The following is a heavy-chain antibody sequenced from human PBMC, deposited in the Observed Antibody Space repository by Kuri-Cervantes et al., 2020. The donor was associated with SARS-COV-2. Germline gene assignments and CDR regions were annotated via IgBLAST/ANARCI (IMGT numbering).Heavy chain of an antibody. D-gene: IGHD3-3*01. CDR1: GGSISSGDYY. J-gene: IGHJ5*02. CDR3: ARTKGTIFGVVNWFDP. Sequence: LRLSCTVSGGSISSGDYYWSWIRQPPGKGLEWIGYIYYSGSTYYNPSLKSRVTISVDTSKNQFSLKLSSVTAADTAVYYCARTKGTIFGVVNWFDPWGQGTLVTVS. V-gene: IGHV4-30-4*08. CDR2: IYYSGST.